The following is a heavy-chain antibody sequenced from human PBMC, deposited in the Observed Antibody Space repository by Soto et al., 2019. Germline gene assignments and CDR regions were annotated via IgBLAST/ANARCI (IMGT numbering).Heavy chain of an antibody. V-gene: IGHV1-69*13. CDR1: GGTFSSYA. Sequence: SVKVSCKASGGTFSSYAISWVRQAPGQGLEWMGGIIPIFGTANYAQKFQGRVTITADESTSTAYMELSSLRSEDTAVYYCARGAAAGTRYYYGMDVWGQGTTVTVS. CDR2: IIPIFGTA. J-gene: IGHJ6*02. CDR3: ARGAAAGTRYYYGMDV. D-gene: IGHD6-13*01.